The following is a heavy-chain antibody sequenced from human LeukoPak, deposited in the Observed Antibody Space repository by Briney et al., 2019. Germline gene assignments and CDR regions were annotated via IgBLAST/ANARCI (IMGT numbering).Heavy chain of an antibody. CDR2: INPHTGGT. D-gene: IGHD2-15*01. CDR3: ARPYCSGGSCHDYFDY. Sequence: ASVKVSCKASGYTFTGYYMHWVRQAPGQGLEWMGWINPHTGGTNYAQKFQGRVTMTRDTSISTAYMELSGLTSDDAAVYYCARPYCSGGSCHDYFDYWGQGTLVTVSS. J-gene: IGHJ4*02. CDR1: GYTFTGYY. V-gene: IGHV1-2*02.